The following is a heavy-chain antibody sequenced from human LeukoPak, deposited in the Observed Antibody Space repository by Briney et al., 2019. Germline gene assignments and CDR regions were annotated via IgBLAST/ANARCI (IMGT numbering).Heavy chain of an antibody. Sequence: ASVKVSCKASGGTFSSYAISWVRQAPGQGLEWMGGIIPIFGTANYAQKFQGRVTITADESTSTAYMELSSLRSEDTAVYYCAREGASYSGSYYTDYWGQGTLVTVSS. V-gene: IGHV1-69*13. J-gene: IGHJ4*02. CDR2: IIPIFGTA. CDR3: AREGASYSGSYYTDY. CDR1: GGTFSSYA. D-gene: IGHD1-26*01.